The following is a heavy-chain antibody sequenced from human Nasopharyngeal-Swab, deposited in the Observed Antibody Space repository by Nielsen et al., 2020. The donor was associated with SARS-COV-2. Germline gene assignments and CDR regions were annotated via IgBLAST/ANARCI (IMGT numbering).Heavy chain of an antibody. D-gene: IGHD6-13*01. J-gene: IGHJ4*02. Sequence: WIRQPPGKGLEWVSVIYSGGSTYYADSVKGRFTISRDNSKNTLYLQMNSLRAEDTAAYYCAKDPPVYSSSWYYYWGQGTLVTVSS. V-gene: IGHV3-53*01. CDR3: AKDPPVYSSSWYYY. CDR2: IYSGGST.